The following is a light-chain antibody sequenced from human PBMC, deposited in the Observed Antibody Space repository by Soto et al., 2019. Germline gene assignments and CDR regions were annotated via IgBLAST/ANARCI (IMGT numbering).Light chain of an antibody. CDR1: QSISRW. Sequence: IQITQSPSTVSASVGDTVTITCRASQSISRWLAWYQQKPGKAPKILISDASILENGVPSRFSGTGSGTEFTLTISNLQPDDFATYFCQQYNSFSLITFGQGTRLEIK. CDR3: QQYNSFSLIT. CDR2: DAS. V-gene: IGKV1-5*01. J-gene: IGKJ5*01.